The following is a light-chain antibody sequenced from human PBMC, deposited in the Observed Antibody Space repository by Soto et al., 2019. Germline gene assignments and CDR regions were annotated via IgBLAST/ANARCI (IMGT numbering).Light chain of an antibody. CDR2: DAS. V-gene: IGKV3-11*01. Sequence: EIVLTQSPATLSLSPGERATLSCRASQSVSSYLAWYQQKPGQAPRLLLYDASNRATGIPARFSGGGSATDFNLTISSLEPEDFAVYYCLQRSNWPPYTFGQGTKLETK. CDR1: QSVSSY. J-gene: IGKJ2*01. CDR3: LQRSNWPPYT.